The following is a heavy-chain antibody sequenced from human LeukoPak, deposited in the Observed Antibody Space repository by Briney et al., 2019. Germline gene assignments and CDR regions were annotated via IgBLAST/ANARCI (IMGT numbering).Heavy chain of an antibody. CDR1: GYTFTVYY. Sequence: ASVKVSCKASGYTFTVYYIHWVRQAPGQGLEWMGWVNPKSGGTKYAQKFQGRVTMTRDTSISTAYMELSRLTSDDTAVYYCARSYNWLYEGRFDPWGQGTLVTVSS. J-gene: IGHJ5*02. V-gene: IGHV1-2*02. CDR2: VNPKSGGT. D-gene: IGHD1-20*01. CDR3: ARSYNWLYEGRFDP.